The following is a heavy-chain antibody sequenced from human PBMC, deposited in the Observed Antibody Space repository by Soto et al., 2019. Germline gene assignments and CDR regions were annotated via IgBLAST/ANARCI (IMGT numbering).Heavy chain of an antibody. J-gene: IGHJ6*02. Sequence: EVQLVESAGGLAQPGGSLRLSCAASGFTFSTYWIHWVRQAPGKGLVWVSRINSDGSSTNYADSVKGRFTISRDNAKNTLFLQMNSLRAEDTAVYYCARDRWGGGRDMDVWGQGTTVTVSS. CDR3: ARDRWGGGRDMDV. D-gene: IGHD3-10*01. V-gene: IGHV3-74*01. CDR2: INSDGSST. CDR1: GFTFSTYW.